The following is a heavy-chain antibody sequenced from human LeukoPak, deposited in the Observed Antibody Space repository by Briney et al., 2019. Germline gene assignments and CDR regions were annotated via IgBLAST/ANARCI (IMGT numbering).Heavy chain of an antibody. CDR2: IIPIFGTA. CDR1: GGTFSSYA. CDR3: ARSGAVGSPFDY. J-gene: IGHJ4*02. Sequence: ASVKVSCKASGGTFSSYAISWVRQAPGQGLEWMEGIIPIFGTANYAQKFQGRVTITADESTSTAYMELSSLRSEDTAVYYCARSGAVGSPFDYWGQGTLVTVSS. D-gene: IGHD3-10*01. V-gene: IGHV1-69*13.